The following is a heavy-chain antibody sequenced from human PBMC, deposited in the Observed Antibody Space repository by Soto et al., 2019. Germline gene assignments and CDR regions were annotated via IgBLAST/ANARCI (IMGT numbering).Heavy chain of an antibody. CDR3: AKVSAPDMTTVTVDAY. Sequence: EVQLVESGGGLVQPGRSLRLSCAASGFTFDDYAMHWVRQAPGKGLEWVSGISWNSGSIGYADSVKGRFTISRDNAKNSLYLQMNSLRAEDTALYYCAKVSAPDMTTVTVDAYWGQGTLVTVSS. J-gene: IGHJ4*02. D-gene: IGHD4-17*01. CDR2: ISWNSGSI. CDR1: GFTFDDYA. V-gene: IGHV3-9*01.